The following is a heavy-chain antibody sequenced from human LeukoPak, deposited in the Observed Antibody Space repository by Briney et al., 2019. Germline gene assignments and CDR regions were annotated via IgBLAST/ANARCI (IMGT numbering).Heavy chain of an antibody. CDR3: ARDPGEQWLANGAFDI. J-gene: IGHJ3*02. CDR2: IYYSGST. D-gene: IGHD6-19*01. V-gene: IGHV4-39*07. CDR1: GGSISSSSYY. Sequence: PSETLSLTCTVSGGSISSSSYYWGWIRQPPGKGLEWIGSIYYSGSTYYNPSLKSRVTISVDTSKNQFSLKLSSVTAADTAVYYCARDPGEQWLANGAFDIWGQGTMVTVSS.